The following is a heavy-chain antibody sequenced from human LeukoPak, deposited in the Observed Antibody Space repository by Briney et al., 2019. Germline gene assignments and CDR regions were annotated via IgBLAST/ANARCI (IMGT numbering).Heavy chain of an antibody. CDR2: ISSSSSTI. V-gene: IGHV3-48*02. D-gene: IGHD2-15*01. CDR1: GFTFSSYS. J-gene: IGHJ6*02. Sequence: PGGSLRLSCAASGFTFSSYSMNWVRQAPGKGLEWVSYISSSSSTICYADSVKGRFTISRDNAKNSLYLQMNSLRDEDTAVYYCARDGVVVVAATSGGYYGMDVWGQGTTVAVSS. CDR3: ARDGVVVVAATSGGYYGMDV.